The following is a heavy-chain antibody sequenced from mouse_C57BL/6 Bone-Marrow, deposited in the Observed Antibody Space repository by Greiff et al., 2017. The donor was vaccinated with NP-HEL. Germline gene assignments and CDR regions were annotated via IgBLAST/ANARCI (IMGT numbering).Heavy chain of an antibody. CDR3: ARGGRFITTVGSGAYYAMDY. D-gene: IGHD1-1*01. Sequence: VQLKESVAELVRPGASVKLSCTASGFNIKNTYMHWVKQRPEQGLEWIGRIDPANGNTKYAPKFQGKATITADTSSNTAYLQLSSLTSEDTAIYYCARGGRFITTVGSGAYYAMDYWGQGTSVTVSS. V-gene: IGHV14-3*01. CDR1: GFNIKNTY. J-gene: IGHJ4*01. CDR2: IDPANGNT.